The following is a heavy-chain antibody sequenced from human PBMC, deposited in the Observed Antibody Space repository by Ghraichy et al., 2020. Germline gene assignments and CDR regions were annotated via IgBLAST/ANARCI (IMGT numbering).Heavy chain of an antibody. CDR3: AKDGGYYDFWSGYYAHYYFDY. D-gene: IGHD3-3*01. CDR2: ISGSGGST. CDR1: GFTFSSYA. Sequence: GGSLRLSCAASGFTFSSYAMSWVRQAPGKGLEWVSAISGSGGSTYYADSVKGRFTISRDNSKNTLYLQMNSLRAEDTAVYYCAKDGGYYDFWSGYYAHYYFDYWGQGTLVTVSS. V-gene: IGHV3-23*01. J-gene: IGHJ4*02.